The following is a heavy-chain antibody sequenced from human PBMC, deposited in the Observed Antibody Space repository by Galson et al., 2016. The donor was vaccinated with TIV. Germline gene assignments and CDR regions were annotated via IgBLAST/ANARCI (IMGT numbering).Heavy chain of an antibody. CDR3: ARDDGELRDFHYYGMDV. CDR2: ISAYSGNT. Sequence: CKAPGYTFTIYGISWVRQAPGQGLEWMGWISAYSGNTDYAQKLRGRLTMTRDKSTATAFMALRILRPDEPAVYYCARDDGELRDFHYYGMDVWGQGTTVTVSS. V-gene: IGHV1-18*01. D-gene: IGHD1-7*01. J-gene: IGHJ6*02. CDR1: GYTFTIYG.